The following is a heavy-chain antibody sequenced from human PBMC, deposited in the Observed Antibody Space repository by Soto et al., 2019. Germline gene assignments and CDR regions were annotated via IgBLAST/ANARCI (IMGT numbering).Heavy chain of an antibody. Sequence: QVQLVESGGGVVQPGRSLILSCAASGFTFSSYAMHWVRQAPGKGLEWVAVISYDGSKEYYANSVKGRFTISRDNSKNTLYLLMNSLRAQDTAVYYCARGTRLPWGQGTLVTVS. V-gene: IGHV3-30-3*01. D-gene: IGHD6-25*01. CDR1: GFTFSSYA. J-gene: IGHJ4*02. CDR2: ISYDGSKE. CDR3: ARGTRLP.